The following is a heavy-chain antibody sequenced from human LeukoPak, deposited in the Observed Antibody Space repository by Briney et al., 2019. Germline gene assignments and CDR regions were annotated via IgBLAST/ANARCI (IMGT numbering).Heavy chain of an antibody. Sequence: GESLKISCKGSGYSFTSYWISWVRQMPGKGLEWMGTIDPSDPYTNYSPSFQGQVSISADKSISTAYLQWSSLKASGTATYYCARHAEMSTSFDYWGQGTLVTVSS. J-gene: IGHJ4*02. CDR3: ARHAEMSTSFDY. V-gene: IGHV5-10-1*04. CDR1: GYSFTSYW. D-gene: IGHD5-24*01. CDR2: IDPSDPYT.